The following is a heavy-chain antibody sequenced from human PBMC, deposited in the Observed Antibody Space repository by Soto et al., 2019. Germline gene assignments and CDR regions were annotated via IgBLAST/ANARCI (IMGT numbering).Heavy chain of an antibody. D-gene: IGHD2-2*01. CDR2: MNPNSGNT. J-gene: IGHJ5*02. V-gene: IGHV1-8*01. CDR1: GYTFTSYD. Sequence: QVQLVQSGAEVKKPGASVKVSCKASGYTFTSYDINWVRQATGQGLEWMGWMNPNSGNTGYAQKLQGRVTMTRNTSISIAYMELSSVRSEDTAVYYCAREGVPDVRAYNWFDPWGQGTLVTVSS. CDR3: AREGVPDVRAYNWFDP.